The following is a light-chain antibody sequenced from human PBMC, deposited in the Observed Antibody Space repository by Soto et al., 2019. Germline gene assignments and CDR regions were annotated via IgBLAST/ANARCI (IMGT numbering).Light chain of an antibody. CDR2: AAS. Sequence: EIVLTQSPGILSLSPGERATLSCRASQTVSSNYLAWYQQKPGQAPRLLIYAASTRATGIPDRFSGSGSGTDFTLSISRLEPEDFAVYYCQLYGTSPKPFGQGTKVEIK. V-gene: IGKV3-20*01. J-gene: IGKJ1*01. CDR3: QLYGTSPKP. CDR1: QTVSSNY.